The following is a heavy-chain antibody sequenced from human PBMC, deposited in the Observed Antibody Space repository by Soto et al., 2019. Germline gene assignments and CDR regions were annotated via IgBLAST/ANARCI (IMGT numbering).Heavy chain of an antibody. V-gene: IGHV3-30-3*01. CDR2: ISYDGSNK. D-gene: IGHD3-22*01. CDR3: ASDYEDRSVYSY. CDR1: GVTPRSYA. Sequence: GGYFRHSCAASGVTPRSYAMHGVRQAPGKELEWVAVISYDGSNKYYADSVKGRFTISRDNSKNTLYLQMNSLRAEDTAVYYCASDYEDRSVYSYCAQGTLVPGSS. J-gene: IGHJ4*02.